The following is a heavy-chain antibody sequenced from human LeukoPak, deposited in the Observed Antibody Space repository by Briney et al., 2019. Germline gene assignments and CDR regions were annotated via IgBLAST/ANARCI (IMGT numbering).Heavy chain of an antibody. Sequence: PGGSLRLSCAASGFTFSSYSMNWVRQAPGKGLEWVSSISSSSSYIYYADSVKGRFTISRDNAKNSLYLQMNSLRAEDTAVYYCVRDRIAAAVHDYWGQGTLVTVSS. D-gene: IGHD6-13*01. CDR1: GFTFSSYS. V-gene: IGHV3-21*01. J-gene: IGHJ4*02. CDR2: ISSSSSYI. CDR3: VRDRIAAAVHDY.